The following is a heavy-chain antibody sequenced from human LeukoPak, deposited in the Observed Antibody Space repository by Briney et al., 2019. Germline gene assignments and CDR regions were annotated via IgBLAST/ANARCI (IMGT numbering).Heavy chain of an antibody. V-gene: IGHV4-59*01. CDR3: ARSLGYYAYYFDS. J-gene: IGHJ4*02. CDR2: IYYSGTT. D-gene: IGHD3-22*01. Sequence: SETLSLTCSVSGGSLSTYYWTWIRQPPGKGLEWIGYIYYSGTTDYSPSLKSRVTISVDTSKNQFSLKLSSVTAADTAVYYCARSLGYYAYYFDSWGQGTLVTVSS. CDR1: GGSLSTYY.